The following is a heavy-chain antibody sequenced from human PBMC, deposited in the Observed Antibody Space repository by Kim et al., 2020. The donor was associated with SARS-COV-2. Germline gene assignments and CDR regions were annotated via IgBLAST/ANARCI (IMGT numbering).Heavy chain of an antibody. CDR3: TTLYYDFWSGYYGGGNP. Sequence: GGSLRLSCAASGFTFSNAWMSWVRQAPGKGLEWVGRIKSKTDGGTTDYAAPVKGRFTISRDDSKNTLYLQMNSLKTEDTAVYYCTTLYYDFWSGYYGGGNPWGQGSLVTVSS. D-gene: IGHD3-3*01. V-gene: IGHV3-15*01. CDR2: IKSKTDGGTT. CDR1: GFTFSNAW. J-gene: IGHJ5*02.